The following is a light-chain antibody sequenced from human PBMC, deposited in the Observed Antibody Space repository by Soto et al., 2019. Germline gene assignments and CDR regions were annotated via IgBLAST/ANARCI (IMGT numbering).Light chain of an antibody. CDR2: DAS. J-gene: IGKJ5*01. CDR1: QSLSNSE. Sequence: EIVLTQSPGTLSLSPGERATLSCRASQSLSNSELAWYQQKPGQAPRLLIYDASNRATGIPARFSGSGSGTDFTLTISSLEPEDFAVYYCHQRYNWPRVTFGQGTRLEI. CDR3: HQRYNWPRVT. V-gene: IGKV3-11*01.